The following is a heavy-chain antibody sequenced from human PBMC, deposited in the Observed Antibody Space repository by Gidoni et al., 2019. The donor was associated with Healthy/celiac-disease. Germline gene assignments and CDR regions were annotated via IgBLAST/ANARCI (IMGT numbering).Heavy chain of an antibody. Sequence: QVPLVESGCGVVQPGRSVRLSWAASRSPFSSNAMHWVRQAPGKGLAWVAVISYDGSNKSYADSVKGRFTISRDNSKNTLYLQMSSLRAEDTAVYYCARDLVGGAGSFDYWGQGNLVTVSS. V-gene: IGHV3-30-3*01. CDR3: ARDLVGGAGSFDY. CDR2: ISYDGSNK. CDR1: RSPFSSNA. D-gene: IGHD3-10*01. J-gene: IGHJ4*02.